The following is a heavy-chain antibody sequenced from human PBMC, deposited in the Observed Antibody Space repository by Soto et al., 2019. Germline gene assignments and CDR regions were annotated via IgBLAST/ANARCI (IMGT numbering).Heavy chain of an antibody. CDR1: GGSISSYY. J-gene: IGHJ5*02. Sequence: QVQLQESGPGLVKPSETLSLTCTVSGGSISSYYWSWIRQPAGKGLEWIGYNYYSGSTNYNPSLKSRVTISVDTSKNQFSLKLSSVTAADTAVYYCARVGSSSFLGFDPWGQGTLVTVSS. V-gene: IGHV4-59*01. D-gene: IGHD6-6*01. CDR2: NYYSGST. CDR3: ARVGSSSFLGFDP.